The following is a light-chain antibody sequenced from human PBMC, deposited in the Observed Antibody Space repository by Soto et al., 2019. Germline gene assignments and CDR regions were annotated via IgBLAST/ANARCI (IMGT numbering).Light chain of an antibody. CDR1: QTVDSNF. CDR3: LKYGSSPGWT. V-gene: IGKV3-20*01. J-gene: IGKJ1*01. Sequence: DIVLTQSPGSLCLSPGERATLSCRASQTVDSNFLAWYQQKPGQAPRLLIYAASTRATGIPDRFSGSGSGTDFTLTIGRLDPEDFAVYYCLKYGSSPGWTFGPGTTVDIK. CDR2: AAS.